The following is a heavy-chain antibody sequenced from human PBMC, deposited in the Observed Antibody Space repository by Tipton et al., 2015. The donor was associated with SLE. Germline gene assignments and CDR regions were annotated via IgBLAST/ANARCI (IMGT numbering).Heavy chain of an antibody. Sequence: TLSLTCAVYGGSFSGYYWSWIRQPPGKGLEWIGDIIDSGKTNYNPSLKSRLTISVDTSKNQFSLKLKSLTAADTAVYYCASPATYGSGSFDPWGQGTLVTVSS. J-gene: IGHJ5*02. D-gene: IGHD3-10*01. CDR1: GGSFSGYY. CDR3: ASPATYGSGSFDP. CDR2: IIDSGKT. V-gene: IGHV4-34*12.